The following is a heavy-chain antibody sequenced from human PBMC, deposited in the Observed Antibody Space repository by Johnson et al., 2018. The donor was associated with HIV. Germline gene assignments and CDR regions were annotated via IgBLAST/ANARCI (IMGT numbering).Heavy chain of an antibody. CDR1: GFTFSSYG. D-gene: IGHD3-22*01. CDR3: ATFYDDNRDYDALASFRTDASDS. J-gene: IGHJ3*02. V-gene: IGHV3-30*02. Sequence: QVLLVESGGGVVQPGGSLRLSCAASGFTFSSYGMHWVRQAPGKGLEWVAFIRYDGSNKYYADSVKGRFTISRDNSKNTLYLQMNSLTAEDTAVYYCATFYDDNRDYDALASFRTDASDSGGQGTMVTVS. CDR2: IRYDGSNK.